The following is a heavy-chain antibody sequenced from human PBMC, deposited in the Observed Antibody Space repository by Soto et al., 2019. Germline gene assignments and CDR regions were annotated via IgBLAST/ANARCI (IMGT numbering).Heavy chain of an antibody. CDR1: GYTFTGYY. D-gene: IGHD3-16*02. J-gene: IGHJ4*02. CDR2: INPNSGGP. CDR3: ARGYVWGSYRTGGGLGY. V-gene: IGHV1-2*02. Sequence: QVQLVQSGAEVKKPGASVQVSCKASGYTFTGYYMHWVRQAPGQGGERMGWINPNSGGPNYAKKFQGRVTMTRDTSLSTDHIEPGRVRSDDTAVYYCARGYVWGSYRTGGGLGYWGQGTLVPVSS.